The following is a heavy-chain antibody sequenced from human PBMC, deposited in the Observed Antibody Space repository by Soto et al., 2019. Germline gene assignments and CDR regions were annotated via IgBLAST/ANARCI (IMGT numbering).Heavy chain of an antibody. Sequence: ASVKVSCKASGYTFTSYDINWVRQATGQGLEWMGWMNPNSGNTGYAQKFQGRVTMITDTSTSTAYMELRSLRSDDTALYYCARDWYCSSGSCRDTFDIWGQGTMVTVSS. CDR2: MNPNSGNT. V-gene: IGHV1-8*01. CDR1: GYTFTSYD. J-gene: IGHJ3*02. D-gene: IGHD2-15*01. CDR3: ARDWYCSSGSCRDTFDI.